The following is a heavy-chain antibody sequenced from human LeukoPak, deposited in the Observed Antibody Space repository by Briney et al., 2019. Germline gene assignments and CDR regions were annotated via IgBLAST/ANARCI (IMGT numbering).Heavy chain of an antibody. D-gene: IGHD3-10*01. CDR1: GFTFSSYG. Sequence: QPGGSLRLSCAASGFTFSSYGMHWVRQAPGKGLEWVAFIRYDGSNKYYADSVKGRFTISRDNSKNTLYLQMNSLRAEDTAVYYYAKDLGLMVRGAVLGNNWFDPWGQGTLVTVSS. CDR2: IRYDGSNK. J-gene: IGHJ5*02. V-gene: IGHV3-30*02. CDR3: AKDLGLMVRGAVLGNNWFDP.